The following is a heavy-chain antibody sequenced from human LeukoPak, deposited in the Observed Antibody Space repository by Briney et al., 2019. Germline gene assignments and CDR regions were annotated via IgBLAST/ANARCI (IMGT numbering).Heavy chain of an antibody. J-gene: IGHJ4*02. V-gene: IGHV3-23*01. CDR1: GFSFSSYV. Sequence: GGSLRLSCAASGFSFSSYVMSWVRQAPGKGLEWVSAISGSGGSTYYADSVKGRFTISRDNSKNTLYLQMNSLRAEDTAVYYCAKEAGYCSTTTCYVDYWGQGILVTVSS. CDR2: ISGSGGST. D-gene: IGHD2-2*03. CDR3: AKEAGYCSTTTCYVDY.